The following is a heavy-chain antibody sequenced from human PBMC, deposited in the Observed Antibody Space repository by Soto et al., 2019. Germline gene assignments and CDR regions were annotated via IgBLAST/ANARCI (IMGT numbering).Heavy chain of an antibody. CDR1: GGTFSSYA. V-gene: IGHV1-69*13. CDR2: IIPIFGTA. Sequence: VASVKVSCKASGGTFSSYAISWVRQAPGQGLEWMGGIIPIFGTANYAQKFQGRVTITADESTSTAYMELSSLRSEDTAVYYCARDYPADGRLKYYYYYYGMDVWGQGTTVTVSS. CDR3: ARDYPADGRLKYYYYYYGMDV. J-gene: IGHJ6*02.